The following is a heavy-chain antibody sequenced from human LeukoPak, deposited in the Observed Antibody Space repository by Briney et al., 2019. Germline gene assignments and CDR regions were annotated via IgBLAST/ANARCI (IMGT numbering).Heavy chain of an antibody. D-gene: IGHD2-2*01. Sequence: PGGSLRLSCVASGFTFSNYWMLWVRQALGQGLMWVSLISTDGKSTRYAESVKGRFTISRDNAKNALYLQMEILRVEDTALYFCVRDYQFIQEVWGQGTTVTVSS. CDR1: GFTFSNYW. CDR2: ISTDGKST. V-gene: IGHV3-74*01. CDR3: VRDYQFIQEV. J-gene: IGHJ6*02.